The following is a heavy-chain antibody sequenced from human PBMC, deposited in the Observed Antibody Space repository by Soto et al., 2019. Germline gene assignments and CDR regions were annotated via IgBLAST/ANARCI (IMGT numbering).Heavy chain of an antibody. J-gene: IGHJ5*02. V-gene: IGHV3-21*01. CDR1: GFTFSGYS. Sequence: GGSLRLSCAASGFTFSGYSMNWVRQAPGKGLEWVSSISSSSSYIYYADSVKGRFTISRDNAKNSLYLQMNSLRAEDTAVYYCWIAAAVDNWFDPWGQGTLVTVSS. D-gene: IGHD6-13*01. CDR2: ISSSSSYI. CDR3: WIAAAVDNWFDP.